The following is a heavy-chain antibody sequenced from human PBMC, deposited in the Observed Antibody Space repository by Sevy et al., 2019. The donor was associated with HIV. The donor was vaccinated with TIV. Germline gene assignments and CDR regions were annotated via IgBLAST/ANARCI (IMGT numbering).Heavy chain of an antibody. Sequence: ASVKVSCKASGGIFKTYGLSWVRQAPGQGPEWVGGIIPILGTTNYAQKFQDRVTISADEYTKTVHMELRNLRSEDTGVYYCARGGGNGWYYFDYWGQETLVTVSS. V-gene: IGHV1-69*13. J-gene: IGHJ4*02. CDR3: ARGGGNGWYYFDY. CDR2: IIPILGTT. D-gene: IGHD6-19*01. CDR1: GGIFKTYG.